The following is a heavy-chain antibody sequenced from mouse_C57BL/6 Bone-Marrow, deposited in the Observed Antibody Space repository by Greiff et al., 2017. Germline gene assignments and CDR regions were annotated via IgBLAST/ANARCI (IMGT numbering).Heavy chain of an antibody. V-gene: IGHV1-81*01. CDR3: ARFMTTVVAPIWDAMDY. CDR1: GYTFTSYG. D-gene: IGHD1-1*01. CDR2: IYPRSGNT. J-gene: IGHJ4*01. Sequence: QVQLQQSGAELARPGASVKLSCKASGYTFTSYGISWVKQRTGQGLEWIGEIYPRSGNTYYNEKFKGKATLTADKSSSTAYMELRSLTSEDSAVYFCARFMTTVVAPIWDAMDYWGQGTSVTVSS.